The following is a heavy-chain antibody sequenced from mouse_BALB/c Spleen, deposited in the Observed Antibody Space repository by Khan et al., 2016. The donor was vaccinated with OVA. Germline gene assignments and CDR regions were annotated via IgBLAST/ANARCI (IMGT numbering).Heavy chain of an antibody. V-gene: IGHV5-6-4*01. CDR2: INSGSTYT. J-gene: IGHJ1*01. CDR1: GFSFTTYT. CDR3: TRDGNYAHWYVDV. Sequence: EVELVESGGGLVRPGGSLKLSCAASGFSFTTYTMSWVRQTPEKRLEWVATINSGSTYTYYPDSVKGRFTISRANAKNTLYLPMRSLKSEDTAMYYCTRDGNYAHWYVDVWGAGTTVTVSS. D-gene: IGHD2-1*01.